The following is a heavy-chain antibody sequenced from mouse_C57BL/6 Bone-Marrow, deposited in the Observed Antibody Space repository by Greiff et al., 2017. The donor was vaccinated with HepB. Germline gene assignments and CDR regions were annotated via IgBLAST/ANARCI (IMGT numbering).Heavy chain of an antibody. CDR2: IHPNSGST. J-gene: IGHJ4*01. CDR3: ARSGWVTRAMDY. Sequence: VQLQQPGAELVKPGASVKLSCKASGYTFTSYWMHWVKQRPGQGLEWIGMIHPNSGSTNYNEKFKSKATLTVDKSSSTAYMQLSSLTSEDSAVYYCARSGWVTRAMDYWGQGTSVTVAS. D-gene: IGHD2-2*01. V-gene: IGHV1-64*01. CDR1: GYTFTSYW.